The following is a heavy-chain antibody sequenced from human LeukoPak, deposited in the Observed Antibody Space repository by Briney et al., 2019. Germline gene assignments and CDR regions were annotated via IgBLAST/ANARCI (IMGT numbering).Heavy chain of an antibody. J-gene: IGHJ4*02. D-gene: IGHD4-11*01. Sequence: SETLSLTCSVSGGSISSSNYYWGWIRQSPGKGLEWMGSIYYSGSTYYNPSLKSRLTISVDTSKNQFSLKLSSVTAADTAVYYCVRQKITTSDYWGQGNMVTVSS. V-gene: IGHV4-39*01. CDR1: GGSISSSNYY. CDR2: IYYSGST. CDR3: VRQKITTSDY.